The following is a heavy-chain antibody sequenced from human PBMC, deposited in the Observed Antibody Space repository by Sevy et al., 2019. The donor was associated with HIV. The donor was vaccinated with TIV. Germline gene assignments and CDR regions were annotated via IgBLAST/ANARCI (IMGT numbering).Heavy chain of an antibody. Sequence: QPGRSLRLSCAASGFTFSKYSMSWVRQPPGKGLEWVSTLSFGCGEINYADSVKGRFTISRDNSKSSVYLQMNNLRPEDTAVYYCAREGCTKPHDYWGQGTLVTVSS. CDR2: LSFGCGEI. J-gene: IGHJ4*02. CDR1: GFTFSKYS. CDR3: AREGCTKPHDY. V-gene: IGHV3-23*01. D-gene: IGHD2-8*01.